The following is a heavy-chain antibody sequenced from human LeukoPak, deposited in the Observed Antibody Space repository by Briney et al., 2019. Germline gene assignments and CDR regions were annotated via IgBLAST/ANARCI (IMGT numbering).Heavy chain of an antibody. CDR3: ARYYYNSATCFDY. CDR1: GFTVSSNE. J-gene: IGHJ4*02. V-gene: IGHV3-38-3*01. Sequence: QAGGSLRLSCAASGFTVSSNEMSWVRQAPGKGLEWVSSISGGSTYYADSRKGRFTISRDNSKNTLHLQMNSLRAEDTAVYYCARYYYNSATCFDYWGQGTLVTVSS. D-gene: IGHD3-10*01. CDR2: ISGGST.